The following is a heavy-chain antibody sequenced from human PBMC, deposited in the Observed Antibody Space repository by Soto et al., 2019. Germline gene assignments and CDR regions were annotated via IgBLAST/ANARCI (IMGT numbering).Heavy chain of an antibody. CDR1: GYSFTNYG. CDR3: ARDLWGYCGTDCYPLDV. D-gene: IGHD2-21*02. CDR2: ISAHNGNT. V-gene: IGHV1-18*01. J-gene: IGHJ6*02. Sequence: ASVKVSCKSSGYSFTNYGICWVRQAPGQGLEWMGWISAHNGNTNYAQKSQGRVTMTTDTSTSTAYMELRSLRSDDTAVYYCARDLWGYCGTDCYPLDVWGQGTTVTVSS.